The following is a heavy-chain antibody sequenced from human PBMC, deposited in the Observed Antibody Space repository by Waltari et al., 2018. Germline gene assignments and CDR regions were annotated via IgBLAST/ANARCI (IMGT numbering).Heavy chain of an antibody. Sequence: QVQLMQSGAEVRKPGASVKVSCNASGYTLTGYYLHWLLQAPGQGLEWMGAINPDSGATDYARKFQGRVTMTRDTSINTAYMELTRLSSDDTAVYYCAREGHSGTGDFQRWGQGTLVTVSS. V-gene: IGHV1-2*02. D-gene: IGHD3-10*01. J-gene: IGHJ1*01. CDR3: AREGHSGTGDFQR. CDR1: GYTLTGYY. CDR2: INPDSGAT.